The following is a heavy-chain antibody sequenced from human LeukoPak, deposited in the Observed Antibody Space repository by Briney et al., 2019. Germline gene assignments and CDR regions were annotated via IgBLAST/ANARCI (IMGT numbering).Heavy chain of an antibody. CDR1: GYTFTGYY. Sequence: EASVKVSCKASGYTFTGYYTHWVRQAPGQGLEWMGWINPNSGGTNYAQKFQGRVTMTRDTSISTAYMELSRLRSDDTAVYYCAREVRVVDFWSGYWSSWRWFDPWGQGTLVTVSS. D-gene: IGHD3-3*01. CDR3: AREVRVVDFWSGYWSSWRWFDP. J-gene: IGHJ5*02. CDR2: INPNSGGT. V-gene: IGHV1-2*02.